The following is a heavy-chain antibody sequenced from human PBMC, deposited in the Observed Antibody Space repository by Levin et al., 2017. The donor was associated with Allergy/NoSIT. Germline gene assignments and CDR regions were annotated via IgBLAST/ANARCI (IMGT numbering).Heavy chain of an antibody. CDR2: ISSSSTYI. Sequence: GESLKISCAASDFTFSSYSMNWVRQAPGKGLEWVSFISSSSTYIYYADSVKGRFTISRDNAKNSLFLQINTLRVEDTAVYYCARSIQDFYVSPYDYAMDGWGQGTTVTVSS. V-gene: IGHV3-21*01. D-gene: IGHD3-3*01. J-gene: IGHJ6*02. CDR3: ARSIQDFYVSPYDYAMDG. CDR1: DFTFSSYS.